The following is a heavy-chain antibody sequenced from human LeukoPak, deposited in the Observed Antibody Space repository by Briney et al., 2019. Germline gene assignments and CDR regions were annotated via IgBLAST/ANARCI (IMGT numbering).Heavy chain of an antibody. Sequence: ASVKVSCKTSGDPFSDYYIHWIRQASGQGLESMGWINPKNGDTKYAQRSQGRLTISMDTSIGTVYMELSSLRYDDTAVYYCARLSVLWGQGTLVTVSS. CDR1: GDPFSDYY. D-gene: IGHD3-16*02. J-gene: IGHJ4*02. CDR2: INPKNGDT. V-gene: IGHV1-2*02. CDR3: ARLSVL.